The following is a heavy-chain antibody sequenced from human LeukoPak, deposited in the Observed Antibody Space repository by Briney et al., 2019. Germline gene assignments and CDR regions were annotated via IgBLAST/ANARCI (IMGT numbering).Heavy chain of an antibody. CDR3: ANQLGYCSSTSCFDY. D-gene: IGHD2-2*01. CDR2: IWYDGSNK. Sequence: GGSLRLSCAASRFTFSSCAMHWVRQAPGKGLEWVAVIWYDGSNKYYADSVKGRFTISRDNSKNTLYLQMNSLRAEDTAVYYCANQLGYCSSTSCFDYWGQGTLVTVSS. CDR1: RFTFSSCA. J-gene: IGHJ4*02. V-gene: IGHV3-30*02.